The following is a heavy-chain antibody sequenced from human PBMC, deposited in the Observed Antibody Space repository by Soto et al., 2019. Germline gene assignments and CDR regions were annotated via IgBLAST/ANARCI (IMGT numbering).Heavy chain of an antibody. D-gene: IGHD3-10*01. J-gene: IGHJ3*02. V-gene: IGHV4-39*01. CDR1: GGSISSSSYY. Sequence: SETLSLTCTVSGGSISSSSYYWGWIRQPPGKGLEWIRSIYYSGSTYYNPSLKSRVTISVDTSKNQFSLKLSSVTAADTAVYYCAKGGSGSYSNAFDIWGQGTMVTVSS. CDR2: IYYSGST. CDR3: AKGGSGSYSNAFDI.